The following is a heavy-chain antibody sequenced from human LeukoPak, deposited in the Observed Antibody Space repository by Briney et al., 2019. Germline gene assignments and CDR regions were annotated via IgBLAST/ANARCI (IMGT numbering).Heavy chain of an antibody. CDR2: IYYSGTT. Sequence: SETLSLTCTVSGGSISNGGYYWTWIRQHPGKGLEWIGHIYYSGTTYYNPSLKSRVTISVDTSKNQFSLKLTSVTAADTAVYYCARDRGNDDFDIWGQGTMVTVSS. CDR1: GGSISNGGYY. CDR3: ARDRGNDDFDI. J-gene: IGHJ3*02. D-gene: IGHD3-10*01. V-gene: IGHV4-31*03.